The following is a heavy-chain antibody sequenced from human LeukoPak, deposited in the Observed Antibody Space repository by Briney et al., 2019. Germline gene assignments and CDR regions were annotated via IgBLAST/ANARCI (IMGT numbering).Heavy chain of an antibody. CDR2: ISAYNGNT. V-gene: IGHV1-18*01. J-gene: IGHJ4*02. D-gene: IGHD3/OR15-3a*01. Sequence: ASVKVFCKASGYTFTSYGISWVRQAPGQGLEWMGWISAYNGNTNYAQKLQGRVTMTTDTSTSTAYMELRSLRSDDTAVYYCARDRPLQRDWLSDYWGQGTLVTVSS. CDR1: GYTFTSYG. CDR3: ARDRPLQRDWLSDY.